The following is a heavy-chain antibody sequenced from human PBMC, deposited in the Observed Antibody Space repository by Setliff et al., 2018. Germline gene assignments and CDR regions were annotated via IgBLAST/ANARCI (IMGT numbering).Heavy chain of an antibody. CDR3: ARSLSSGSYWNPRPFYSDS. D-gene: IGHD3-10*01. CDR1: GGSISSGTNY. V-gene: IGHV4-61*09. CDR2: IDPSGNT. J-gene: IGHJ4*02. Sequence: SETLSLTCTVSGGSISSGTNYWSWIRQPAGRGLEWMGHIDPSGNTNYHPSLRSRVTISRDTSKNQFSLKLTSVTAADTAVYFCARSLSSGSYWNPRPFYSDSWGQGTLVTVSS.